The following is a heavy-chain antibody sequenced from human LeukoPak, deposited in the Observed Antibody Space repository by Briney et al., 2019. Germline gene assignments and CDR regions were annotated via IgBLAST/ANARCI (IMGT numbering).Heavy chain of an antibody. CDR1: GYTFTGYY. Sequence: SVKVSCKASGYTFTGYYMHWVRQAPGQGLEWMGGIIPIFGTANYAQKFQGRVTITADEPTSTAYMELSSLRSEDTAVYYCARGYSGYDWADYWGQGTLVTVSS. CDR3: ARGYSGYDWADY. CDR2: IIPIFGTA. D-gene: IGHD5-12*01. V-gene: IGHV1-69*13. J-gene: IGHJ4*02.